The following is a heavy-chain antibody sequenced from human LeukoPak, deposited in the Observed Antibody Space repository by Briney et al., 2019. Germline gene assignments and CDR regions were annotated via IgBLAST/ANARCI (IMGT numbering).Heavy chain of an antibody. CDR1: GFTFSSYA. V-gene: IGHV3-23*01. D-gene: IGHD2-15*01. Sequence: GGSLRLSCAASGFTFSSYAMSWVRQAPGKGLEWVSATSGSGGSTYYADSVKGRFTISRDNSKNTLYLQMNSLRVEDTAVYYCANRYCSGGSCYPFDYWGQGTLFTVSS. CDR3: ANRYCSGGSCYPFDY. J-gene: IGHJ4*02. CDR2: TSGSGGST.